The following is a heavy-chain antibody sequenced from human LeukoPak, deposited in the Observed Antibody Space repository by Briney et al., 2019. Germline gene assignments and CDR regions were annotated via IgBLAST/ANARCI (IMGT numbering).Heavy chain of an antibody. CDR1: GFTFSSYD. Sequence: GGSLRLSCAASGFTFSSYDMNWVRQAPGKGLEWVSYVTSSSSTISYADSVKGRFTVSRDNAKNSLYLQMNSLRVEDTAVYYCASPAYCGGDCYGWGQGTLVTVSS. D-gene: IGHD2-21*01. V-gene: IGHV3-48*01. J-gene: IGHJ4*02. CDR3: ASPAYCGGDCYG. CDR2: VTSSSSTI.